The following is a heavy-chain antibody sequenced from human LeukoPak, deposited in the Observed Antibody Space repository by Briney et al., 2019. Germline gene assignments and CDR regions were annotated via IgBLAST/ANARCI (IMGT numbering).Heavy chain of an antibody. Sequence: PGGSLRLSCAASGFTFSSYAMHWVRQAPGKGLEWVAVISYDGSNKYYADSVKGRFTISRDNSKNTLYLQMNSLRAEETAVYYCARDRGHGGKTEPVDYWGQGTLVTVSS. D-gene: IGHD4-23*01. CDR3: ARDRGHGGKTEPVDY. CDR1: GFTFSSYA. J-gene: IGHJ4*02. CDR2: ISYDGSNK. V-gene: IGHV3-30-3*01.